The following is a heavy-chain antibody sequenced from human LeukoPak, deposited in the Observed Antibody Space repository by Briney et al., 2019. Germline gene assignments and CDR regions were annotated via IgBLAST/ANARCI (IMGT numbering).Heavy chain of an antibody. CDR2: IQSKTDGGTT. Sequence: GSLRLSCAASGFTFSNTWMNWVRQAPGKGLEWVGRIQSKTDGGTTEYAAPVKARFTISRDDSKTTLYLQMNSLKTEDTAVYYCATLTVRGVINIWGQGTLVTVSS. V-gene: IGHV3-15*01. D-gene: IGHD3-10*01. J-gene: IGHJ4*02. CDR3: ATLTVRGVINI. CDR1: GFTFSNTW.